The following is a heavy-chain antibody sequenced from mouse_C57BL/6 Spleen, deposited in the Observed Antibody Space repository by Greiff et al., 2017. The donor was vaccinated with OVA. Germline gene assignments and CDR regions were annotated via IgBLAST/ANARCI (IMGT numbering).Heavy chain of an antibody. D-gene: IGHD1-1*01. CDR2: IDPSDSET. V-gene: IGHV1-52*01. CDR3: ARRDYYGSSYSLMDY. CDR1: GYTFTSYW. J-gene: IGHJ4*01. Sequence: QVQLQQPGAELVRPGSSVKLSCKASGYTFTSYWMHWVKQRPIQGLEWIGNIDPSDSETHYNQKFKDKATLTVDKSSSTAYMQLSSLTSEDSAVYYCARRDYYGSSYSLMDYWGQGTSVTVAS.